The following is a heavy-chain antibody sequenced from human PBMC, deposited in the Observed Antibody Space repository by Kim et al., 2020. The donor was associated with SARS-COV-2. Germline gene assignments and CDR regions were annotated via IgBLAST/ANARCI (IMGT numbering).Heavy chain of an antibody. CDR1: GFTFSSYD. J-gene: IGHJ5*02. V-gene: IGHV3-13*01. CDR3: ARSAGDNWFDP. CDR2: IGTAGDT. Sequence: GGSLRLSCAASGFTFSSYDMHWVRQATGKGLEWVSAIGTAGDTYYPGSVKGRLTISRENAKNSLYLQMNSLRAGDTAVYYCARSAGDNWFDPWGQGTLVTVSS.